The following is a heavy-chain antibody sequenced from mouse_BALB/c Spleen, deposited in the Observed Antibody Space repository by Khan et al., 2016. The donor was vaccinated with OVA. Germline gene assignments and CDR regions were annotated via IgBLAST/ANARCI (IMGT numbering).Heavy chain of an antibody. D-gene: IGHD1-2*01. CDR1: GYSFTDYY. Sequence: QVQLKQSGAELARPGASVKLSCKASGYSFTDYYINWVKQRTGQGLEWIGEISPGSGDTYYNEKFKGKATLTADKSSSTAYMQLSSLTSEASAVYFGARRNYFGDTFAYWGQGTLVTVSA. V-gene: IGHV1-77*01. CDR3: ARRNYFGDTFAY. CDR2: ISPGSGDT. J-gene: IGHJ3*01.